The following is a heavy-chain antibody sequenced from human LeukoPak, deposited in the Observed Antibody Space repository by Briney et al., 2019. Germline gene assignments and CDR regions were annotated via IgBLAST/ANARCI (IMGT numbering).Heavy chain of an antibody. Sequence: SETLSLTCTVSGGSISSGSYYWSWIRQPAGKGLEWIGRIYTSGSTNYNPSLKSRVTISVDTSKNQFSLKLSSVTAADTAVYYCARTVTGTTWLDPWGQGTLVTVSS. J-gene: IGHJ5*02. D-gene: IGHD1-7*01. V-gene: IGHV4-61*02. CDR2: IYTSGST. CDR3: ARTVTGTTWLDP. CDR1: GGSISSGSYY.